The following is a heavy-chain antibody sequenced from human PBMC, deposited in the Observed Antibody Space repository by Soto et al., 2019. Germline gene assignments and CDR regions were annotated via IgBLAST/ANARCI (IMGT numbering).Heavy chain of an antibody. Sequence: GGSLRLSCAASGFTFSDYQMTWIRQAPGKGLEWVSYISSSSSYINYADSVKGRFTISRDTPKNSLYLQMNSLGAEDTAVYYCARDSTDYGVFDYWGQGILVTVSS. CDR1: GFTFSDYQ. J-gene: IGHJ4*02. V-gene: IGHV3-11*06. CDR3: ARDSTDYGVFDY. CDR2: ISSSSSYI. D-gene: IGHD4-17*01.